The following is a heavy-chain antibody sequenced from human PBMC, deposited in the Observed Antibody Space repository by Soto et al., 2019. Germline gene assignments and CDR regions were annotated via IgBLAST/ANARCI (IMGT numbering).Heavy chain of an antibody. V-gene: IGHV3-21*01. CDR1: GFTFDDYA. CDR2: ISSSSSYI. J-gene: IGHJ4*02. CDR3: ARGPGYCSGGSCYLPYYFDY. D-gene: IGHD2-15*01. Sequence: EVQLVESGGGLVQPGRSLRLSCAASGFTFDDYAMHWVRQAPGKGLEWVSSISSSSSYIYYADSVKGRFTISRDNAKNSLYLQMNSLRAEDMAVYYCARGPGYCSGGSCYLPYYFDYWGQGTLVTVSS.